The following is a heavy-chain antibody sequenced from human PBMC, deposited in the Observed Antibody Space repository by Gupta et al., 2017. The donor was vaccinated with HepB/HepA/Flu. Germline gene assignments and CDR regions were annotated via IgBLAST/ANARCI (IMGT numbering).Heavy chain of an antibody. CDR2: ISGSGGST. CDR3: AKGYYDSSALGYGMDV. V-gene: IGHV3-23*01. Sequence: EVQLLESGGGLVQPGGSLRLSCAASGFNFSSYAMSWVRQAPGKGLEWVSAISGSGGSTYYADSVKGRFTISRDNSKNTLYLQMNSLRAEDTAVYYCAKGYYDSSALGYGMDVWGQGTTVTVSS. D-gene: IGHD3-22*01. CDR1: GFNFSSYA. J-gene: IGHJ6*02.